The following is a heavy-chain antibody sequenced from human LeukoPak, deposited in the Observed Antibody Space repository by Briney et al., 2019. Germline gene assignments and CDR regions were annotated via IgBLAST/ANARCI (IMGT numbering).Heavy chain of an antibody. Sequence: GGSLRLSCAASGFTFSSYWMSWVRQAPGKGLEWVANIKQDGSEKYYVDSVKGRFTISRDNAKNSLYLQMNSLRAEDTAVYYCARDMSEDCLLRYEYYFDYWGQGTLVTVSS. J-gene: IGHJ4*02. D-gene: IGHD4-17*01. CDR3: ARDMSEDCLLRYEYYFDY. V-gene: IGHV3-7*01. CDR1: GFTFSSYW. CDR2: IKQDGSEK.